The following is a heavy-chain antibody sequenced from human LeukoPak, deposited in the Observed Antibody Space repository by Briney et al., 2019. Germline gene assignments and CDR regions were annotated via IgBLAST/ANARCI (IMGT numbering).Heavy chain of an antibody. CDR1: GGSFSGYY. CDR2: INHSGST. CDR3: VREGEGIAAAGTGNWFDH. V-gene: IGHV4-34*01. J-gene: IGHJ5*02. Sequence: SETLSLTCAVYGGSFSGYYWSWIRQPPGKGLEWIGEINHSGSTNYNPSLKSRVTISVATSKNQFSLKLSSVTAADTAVYYCVREGEGIAAAGTGNWFDHWGQGTLVTVSS. D-gene: IGHD6-13*01.